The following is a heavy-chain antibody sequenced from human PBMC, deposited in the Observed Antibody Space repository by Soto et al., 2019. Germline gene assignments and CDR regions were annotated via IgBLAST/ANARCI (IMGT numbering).Heavy chain of an antibody. V-gene: IGHV4-31*03. CDR2: IYYSGST. CDR1: GGSISSGGYY. D-gene: IGHD2-21*02. CDR3: ASRLPGGMDV. J-gene: IGHJ6*02. Sequence: SETLSLTCTVSGGSISSGGYYWSGIRQHPGKGLEWIGYIYYSGSTYYNPSLKSRVTISVDTSKNQFSLWLTSVTAADTAVYYCASRLPGGMDVWGQGTTVTVSS.